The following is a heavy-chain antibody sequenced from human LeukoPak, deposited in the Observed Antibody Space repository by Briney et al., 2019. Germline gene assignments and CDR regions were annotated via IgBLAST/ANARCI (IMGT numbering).Heavy chain of an antibody. V-gene: IGHV1-18*01. D-gene: IGHD5-18*01. CDR2: ISAYNGNT. CDR3: ARLVDTAMVTDY. J-gene: IGHJ4*02. Sequence: GASVKVFCKASGHTFTSHAIIWVRQAPGQGLEWMGWISAYNGNTNYAQKLQGRVTMTTDTSTSTAYMELRSLRSDDTAVYYCARLVDTAMVTDYWGQGTLVTVSS. CDR1: GHTFTSHA.